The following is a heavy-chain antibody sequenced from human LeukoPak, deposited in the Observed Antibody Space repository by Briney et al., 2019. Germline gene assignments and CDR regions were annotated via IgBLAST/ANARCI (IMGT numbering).Heavy chain of an antibody. CDR2: INPNSGGT. J-gene: IGHJ5*02. Sequence: ASVKVSCKASGYSFTGYYIHWVRQAPGQRLEWLAWINPNSGGTNYAQKFPGRVSMTSDTSISTAYMELSRLRSDDTSVYDCATSLWFGESTLQYNWFDPWGQGTLVTVSS. D-gene: IGHD3-10*01. CDR1: GYSFTGYY. CDR3: ATSLWFGESTLQYNWFDP. V-gene: IGHV1-2*02.